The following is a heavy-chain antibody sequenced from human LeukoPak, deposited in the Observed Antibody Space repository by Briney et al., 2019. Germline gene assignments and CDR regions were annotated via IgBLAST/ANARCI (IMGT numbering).Heavy chain of an antibody. CDR1: GFTFSSYG. J-gene: IGHJ4*02. CDR2: IRYDGSNK. V-gene: IGHV3-30*02. CDR3: AKLPNYDFWSGYLDY. D-gene: IGHD3-3*01. Sequence: GGSLRLSCAASGFTFSSYGMHWVRQAPGKGLEWVAFIRYDGSNKYYADSVKGRFTISRDNSKNTLYLQMNSLRAEDTAVYYCAKLPNYDFWSGYLDYWGQGTLVTVSS.